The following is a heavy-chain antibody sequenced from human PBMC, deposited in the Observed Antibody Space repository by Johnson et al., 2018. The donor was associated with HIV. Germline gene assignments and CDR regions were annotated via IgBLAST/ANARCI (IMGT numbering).Heavy chain of an antibody. V-gene: IGHV3-33*06. CDR1: GFTVSSNY. J-gene: IGHJ3*02. D-gene: IGHD6-13*01. CDR2: IWYDGTNR. Sequence: QVQLVESGGGLVQPGGSLRLSCAASGFTVSSNYMSWVRQAPGKGLEWVAVIWYDGTNRYYGDSVKGRFTISRDNSKNTVYLQMNGLRAEDTAVYHCAKDLYSSSWTNDAFDIWGQGTMVTVSS. CDR3: AKDLYSSSWTNDAFDI.